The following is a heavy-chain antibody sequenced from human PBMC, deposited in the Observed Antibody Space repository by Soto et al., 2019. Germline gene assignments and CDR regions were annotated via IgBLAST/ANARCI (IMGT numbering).Heavy chain of an antibody. J-gene: IGHJ4*02. CDR1: GFSFSNYF. D-gene: IGHD1-26*01. CDR3: AGGAGWEQDY. CDR2: INQDGSAK. Sequence: EVQLVESGGGLVQPGESLRLSCAASGFSFSNYFMTWVRQAPGKGLEWVANINQDGSAKHYVDSVRGRFTTSRDNAKNSLHLEMNSLSVEDTAVYFCAGGAGWEQDYWGQGTLVTVSS. V-gene: IGHV3-7*05.